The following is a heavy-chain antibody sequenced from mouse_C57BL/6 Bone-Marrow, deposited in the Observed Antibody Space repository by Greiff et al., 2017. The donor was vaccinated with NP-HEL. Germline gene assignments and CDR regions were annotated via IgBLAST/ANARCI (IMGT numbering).Heavy chain of an antibody. D-gene: IGHD1-1*01. J-gene: IGHJ4*01. Sequence: QVQLKQPGAELVKPGASVKMSCKASGYTFTSYWITWVKQRPGQGLEWIGDIYPGSGSTNYNEKFKSKATLTVDTSSSTAYMQLSSLTSEDSAVYYCARRVYYYGTFYAMDYWGQGTSVTVSS. CDR3: ARRVYYYGTFYAMDY. V-gene: IGHV1-55*01. CDR2: IYPGSGST. CDR1: GYTFTSYW.